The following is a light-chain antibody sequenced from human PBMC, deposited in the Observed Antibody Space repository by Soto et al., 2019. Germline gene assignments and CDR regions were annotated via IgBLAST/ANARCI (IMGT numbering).Light chain of an antibody. CDR2: SAS. CDR3: QKFNTAPLT. V-gene: IGKV1-27*01. CDR1: QDISVY. J-gene: IGKJ5*01. Sequence: DIQMTQSPSSLSASVGDRVTITCRASQDISVYLAWYQQKPGKVPKLLIYSASTLQSGVPSRFSGSGSGTDFTLTISSPQPEDVATYCCQKFNTAPLTFGQGTRLEIK.